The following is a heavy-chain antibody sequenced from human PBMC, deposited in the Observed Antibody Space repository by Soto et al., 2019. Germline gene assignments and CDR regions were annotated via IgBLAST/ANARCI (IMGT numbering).Heavy chain of an antibody. CDR3: AREDDGGDRDYYGLDV. D-gene: IGHD2-21*02. CDR2: IHYTGSI. Sequence: PSETLSLTCAVSGGSISSEYFHWTWIRQSPGKGLEWIGYIHYTGSIMYNPSFKSRLTMAVDTTKNQFSLQLTSVTAADTAVYFCAREDDGGDRDYYGLDVWGQGTTGPVSS. J-gene: IGHJ6*02. V-gene: IGHV4-30-4*08. CDR1: GGSISSEYFH.